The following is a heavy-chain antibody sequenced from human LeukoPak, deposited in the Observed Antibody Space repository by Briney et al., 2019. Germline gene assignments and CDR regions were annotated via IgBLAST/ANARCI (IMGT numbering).Heavy chain of an antibody. CDR2: IYHSENA. Sequence: SETLSLTCTVSGGSIRSYYWRWIRQPPGKGLEWIGYIYHSENANYNPSLKSRITISIDTSKNQFSLNLNSVTAADTAVYYCARVGGYPLSAFDIWGQGTMVTVSS. V-gene: IGHV4-59*08. J-gene: IGHJ3*02. CDR3: ARVGGYPLSAFDI. D-gene: IGHD3-22*01. CDR1: GGSIRSYY.